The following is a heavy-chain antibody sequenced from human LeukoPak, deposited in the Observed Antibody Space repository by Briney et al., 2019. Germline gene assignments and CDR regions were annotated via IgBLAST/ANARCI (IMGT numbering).Heavy chain of an antibody. Sequence: PSPTLSLTCTVSGDSIISNIYCWAWVRLPPGKGLEWIGATFYTGRTFYNPSLKSRVSISVDTSKNQFYLDLNSATAADTADYYCARRRHNFDFYNVWGQGTRVLVSS. D-gene: IGHD3/OR15-3a*01. CDR1: GDSIISNIYC. CDR3: ARRRHNFDFYNV. CDR2: TFYTGRT. J-gene: IGHJ3*01. V-gene: IGHV4-39*01.